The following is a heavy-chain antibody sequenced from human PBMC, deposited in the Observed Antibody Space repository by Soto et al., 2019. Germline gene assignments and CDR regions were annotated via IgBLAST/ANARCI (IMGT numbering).Heavy chain of an antibody. CDR1: GGSISSGDYY. CDR2: IYYSGST. D-gene: IGHD3-22*01. J-gene: IGHJ6*02. CDR3: ARYYYDSSGYSNYYYYGMDV. V-gene: IGHV4-30-4*01. Sequence: SETLSLTCTVSGGSISSGDYYWSWIRQPPGKGLEWIGYIYYSGSTYYNPSLKSRVTISVDTSKNQFSLKLSSVTAADTAVYYCARYYYDSSGYSNYYYYGMDVWGQGTTVTVSS.